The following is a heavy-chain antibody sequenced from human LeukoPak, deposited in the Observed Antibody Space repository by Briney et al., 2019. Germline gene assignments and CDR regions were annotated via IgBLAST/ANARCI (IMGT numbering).Heavy chain of an antibody. CDR2: IYTSGST. J-gene: IGHJ4*02. CDR1: GGSISSYY. Sequence: SETLSLTSTVSGGSISSYYWSWIRQPAGKGLEWIGRIYTSGSTNYNPSLKSRVTMSVDTSKNQFSLKLSSVTAADTAVYYCASRSYDSSGSTFDYWGQGTLVTVSS. V-gene: IGHV4-4*07. CDR3: ASRSYDSSGSTFDY. D-gene: IGHD3-22*01.